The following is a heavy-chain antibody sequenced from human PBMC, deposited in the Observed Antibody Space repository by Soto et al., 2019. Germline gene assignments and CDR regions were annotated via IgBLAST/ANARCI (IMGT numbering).Heavy chain of an antibody. D-gene: IGHD3-16*01. V-gene: IGHV3-23*01. J-gene: IGHJ3*02. CDR3: VKDQDYLWGSSAFDI. CDR1: GFTSSSYA. Sequence: GGSLRLSCAASGFTSSSYAMSWVRQAPGKGLEWVSAISGGGGSTYYADSVKGRFTISRDNSKNTLYLQMNSLRAEDTAVYYCVKDQDYLWGSSAFDIWGQGTMVTVSS. CDR2: ISGGGGST.